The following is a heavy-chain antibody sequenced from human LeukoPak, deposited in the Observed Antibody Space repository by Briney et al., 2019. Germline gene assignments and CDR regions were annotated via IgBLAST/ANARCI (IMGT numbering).Heavy chain of an antibody. CDR2: IKQDGSEK. J-gene: IGHJ4*02. CDR1: GFTFSSYW. CDR3: ARDDCSGGSCYPDY. D-gene: IGHD2-15*01. Sequence: GGSLRLSCAASGFTFSSYWMSWVRQAPGKGLEWVANIKQDGSEKYYVDSVKGRFTISRDNAKNSLYLQMNSLRAEDMAVYYCARDDCSGGSCYPDYWGQGTLVTVSS. V-gene: IGHV3-7*01.